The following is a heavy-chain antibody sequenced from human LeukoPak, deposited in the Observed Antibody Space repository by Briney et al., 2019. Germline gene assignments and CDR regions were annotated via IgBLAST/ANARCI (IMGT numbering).Heavy chain of an antibody. J-gene: IGHJ4*02. D-gene: IGHD3-22*01. Sequence: ASMKVSCKTSGYTFTGYYIHWVRQAPGQGLEWMGWINPNSGGTNYAQKFLGRVTMTRDTSISTAYMELSRLTSDDTATYYCERVGDDSSGYPTLWGQGSLVTVSS. CDR3: ERVGDDSSGYPTL. CDR1: GYTFTGYY. CDR2: INPNSGGT. V-gene: IGHV1-2*02.